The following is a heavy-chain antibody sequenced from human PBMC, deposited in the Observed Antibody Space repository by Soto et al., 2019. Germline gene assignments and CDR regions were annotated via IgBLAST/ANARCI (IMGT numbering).Heavy chain of an antibody. CDR1: GYSMTGGYY. J-gene: IGHJ6*02. V-gene: IGHV4-38-2*01. CDR2: IYHGGSI. D-gene: IGHD3-3*01. CDR3: ARAFDYYGMDV. Sequence: PSEPLSLTCAVSGYSMTGGYYWGWVRQPPGKGREWLGSIYHGGSIYYNPSLKSRVTISLDTSKNHFSLDLTSVTAADTAVYYCARAFDYYGMDVWGQGTTVTVSS.